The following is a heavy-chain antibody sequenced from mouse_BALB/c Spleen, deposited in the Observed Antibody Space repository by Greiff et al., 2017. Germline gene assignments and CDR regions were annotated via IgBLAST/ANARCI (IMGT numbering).Heavy chain of an antibody. V-gene: IGHV1-61*01. CDR3: ARGRYGIYAAY. CDR1: GYTFTGYG. D-gene: IGHD2-10*02. J-gene: IGHJ3*01. CDR2: IDPSDGEI. Sequence: VQLQQPGAELVRPGASVKLSCKASGYTFTGYGLNWVKQSPGQGLEWIGMIDPSDGEIHYNQRFKDKATLTVDKSSSTAYMQLSSLTSEDSAVYYCARGRYGIYAAYGGKGTLVTVSA.